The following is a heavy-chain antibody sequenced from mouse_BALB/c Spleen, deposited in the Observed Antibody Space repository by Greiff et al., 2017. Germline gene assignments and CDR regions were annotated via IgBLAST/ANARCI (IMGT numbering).Heavy chain of an antibody. D-gene: IGHD4-1*02. Sequence: EVKLMESGGGLVQPGGSLRLSCATSGFTFTDYYMSWVRQPPGKALEWLGFIRNKANGYTTEYSASVKGRFTTSRDNSQSILYLQMNTLRAEDSATYYCARDWATYAMDYWGQGTSVTVSS. CDR1: GFTFTDYY. J-gene: IGHJ4*01. CDR2: IRNKANGYTT. V-gene: IGHV7-3*02. CDR3: ARDWATYAMDY.